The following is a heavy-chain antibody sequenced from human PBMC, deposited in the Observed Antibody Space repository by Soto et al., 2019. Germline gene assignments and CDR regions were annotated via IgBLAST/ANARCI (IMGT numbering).Heavy chain of an antibody. Sequence: GGSLRLSCAASGFTFSSYGMHWVRQAPGKGLEWVAVISYDGSNKYYADSVKGRFTISRDNSKNTLYLQMNSLRAEDTAVYYCAKDLAGRVLSIAAHPDNFDYWAQGTLVPVSS. CDR1: GFTFSSYG. CDR3: AKDLAGRVLSIAAHPDNFDY. D-gene: IGHD6-6*01. CDR2: ISYDGSNK. V-gene: IGHV3-30*18. J-gene: IGHJ4*02.